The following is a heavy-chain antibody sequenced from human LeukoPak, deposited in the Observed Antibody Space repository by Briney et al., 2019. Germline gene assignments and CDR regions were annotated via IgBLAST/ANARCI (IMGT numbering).Heavy chain of an antibody. V-gene: IGHV3-23*01. J-gene: IGHJ6*03. D-gene: IGHD3-10*01. CDR3: GGGGFGEAYYYYYYMDV. CDR2: ISGSGGST. Sequence: GGSLRLSCAASRFTFSTYAMSWVRQAPGKGLEWVSTISGSGGSTYYADSVKGRFTISRDNSKNTLYLQINSLRAEGTAVYYWGGGGFGEAYYYYYYMDVWGKGTTVTVSS. CDR1: RFTFSTYA.